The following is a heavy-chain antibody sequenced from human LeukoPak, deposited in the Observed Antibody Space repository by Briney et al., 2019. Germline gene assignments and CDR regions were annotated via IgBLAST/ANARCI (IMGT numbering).Heavy chain of an antibody. J-gene: IGHJ4*02. Sequence: GGSLRLSCAASGFSFTNYWMSWVRQAPGKGLEWVANVKEDGTTKQYVDSVKGRFTISRDNAKNSLYLQMDSMRAEDTAVYYCVSQEVVPHWGQGTLVSVSS. CDR3: VSQEVVPH. V-gene: IGHV3-7*01. CDR1: GFSFTNYW. D-gene: IGHD2-15*01. CDR2: VKEDGTTK.